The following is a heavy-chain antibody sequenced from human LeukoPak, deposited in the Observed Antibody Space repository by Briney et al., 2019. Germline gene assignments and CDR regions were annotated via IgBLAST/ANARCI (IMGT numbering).Heavy chain of an antibody. J-gene: IGHJ4*02. CDR3: ARAPYSYGYYFDY. CDR1: GGSISSYY. V-gene: IGHV4-59*01. D-gene: IGHD5-18*01. CDR2: IYYSGST. Sequence: SETLSLTCTVSGGSISSYYWSWIRQPPGKGLEWIGYIYYSGSTNYNPSLKSRVTISVDTSKSQFSLKLSSVTAADTAVYYCARAPYSYGYYFDYWGQGTLVTVSS.